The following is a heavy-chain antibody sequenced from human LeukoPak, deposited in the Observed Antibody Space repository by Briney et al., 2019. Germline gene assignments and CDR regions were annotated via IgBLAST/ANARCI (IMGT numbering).Heavy chain of an antibody. CDR3: ARAPTVGVVPCDY. D-gene: IGHD4-23*01. CDR1: GITFSSYG. CDR2: IWYDGSNK. J-gene: IGHJ4*02. Sequence: GGSLRLSCAASGITFSSYGMHWVRQAPGKGLEWVAVIWYDGSNKYYADSVKGRFTISRDNSKNTLYLQMNSLRAEDTAVYYCARAPTVGVVPCDYWGQGTLVTVSS. V-gene: IGHV3-33*01.